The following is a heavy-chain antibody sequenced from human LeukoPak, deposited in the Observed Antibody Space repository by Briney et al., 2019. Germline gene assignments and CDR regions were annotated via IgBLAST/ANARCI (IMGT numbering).Heavy chain of an antibody. CDR2: IKQDGTET. V-gene: IGHV3-7*01. D-gene: IGHD3-22*01. J-gene: IGHJ2*01. CDR3: ARGPHDSSGYYLTV. CDR1: GFTFSSYG. Sequence: GGSLRLSCAASGFTFSSYGMHWVRQAPGTGLEWVGNIKQDGTETYYVDSVKGRFTISRDNAKNSLYLQVDSLRAEDTAVYYCARGPHDSSGYYLTVWGRGTPVTVSS.